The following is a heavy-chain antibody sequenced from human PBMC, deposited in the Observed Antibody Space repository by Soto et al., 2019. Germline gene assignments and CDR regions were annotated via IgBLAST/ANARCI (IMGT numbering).Heavy chain of an antibody. CDR3: TTEVRDSSGWYRPGY. V-gene: IGHV3-23*01. Sequence: SGGSLRLSCAASGFTFSSYAMSWVRQAPGKGLEWVSTISDSGNSTYSADSVKGRFTISRDNSKNTLYLQMNSLRAEDTAVYYCTTEVRDSSGWYRPGYWSQGTLVTVSS. D-gene: IGHD6-19*01. CDR2: ISDSGNST. J-gene: IGHJ4*02. CDR1: GFTFSSYA.